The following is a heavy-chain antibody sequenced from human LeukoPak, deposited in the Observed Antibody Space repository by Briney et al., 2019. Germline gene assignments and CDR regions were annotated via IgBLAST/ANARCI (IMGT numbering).Heavy chain of an antibody. CDR3: ARMYSGTSYYFDF. V-gene: IGHV4-59*01. D-gene: IGHD1-26*01. J-gene: IGHJ4*02. CDR2: FSYSGST. CDR1: GVSISDYH. Sequence: PSETLSFTCSVSGVSISDYHWIWIRQPPAKGLEWMGYFSYSGSTSYNPSLKSRVTMSVDTSKNQFSLRLISVAAADTAVYYCARMYSGTSYYFDFWGQGTLVTVSS.